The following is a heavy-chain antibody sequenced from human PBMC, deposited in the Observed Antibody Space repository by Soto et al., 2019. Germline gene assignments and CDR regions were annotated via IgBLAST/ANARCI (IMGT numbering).Heavy chain of an antibody. CDR1: GDSVSSNSAG. D-gene: IGHD3-9*01. Sequence: SQTLSLTCAISGDSVSSNSAGWNWIRQTPSRGLEWLGRTYYRSKWYDNYAVSVKSRITINPDTSKNQFSLQLNSVTPEDTAVYYCARGSWDDVTGHYYMDVRGKRTKVTVSS. CDR3: ARGSWDDVTGHYYMDV. V-gene: IGHV6-1*01. J-gene: IGHJ6*03. CDR2: TYYRSKWYD.